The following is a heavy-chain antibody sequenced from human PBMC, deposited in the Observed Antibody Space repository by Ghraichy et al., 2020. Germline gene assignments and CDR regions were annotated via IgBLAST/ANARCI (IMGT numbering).Heavy chain of an antibody. Sequence: GGSLRLSCAASGFTFGFTFSSSTMIWARQAPGKGLEWVSGIGGSGGGTYYADSVKGRFTISRDNSKNTMYLQMNSLRAEDTAIYYCAREGKNFDCWGQGTLVTVSS. CDR3: AREGKNFDC. CDR1: GFTFGFTFSSST. D-gene: IGHD2/OR15-2a*01. V-gene: IGHV3-23*01. J-gene: IGHJ4*02. CDR2: IGGSGGGT.